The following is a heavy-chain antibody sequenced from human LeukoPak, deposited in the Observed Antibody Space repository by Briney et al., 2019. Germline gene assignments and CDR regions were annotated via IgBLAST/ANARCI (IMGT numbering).Heavy chain of an antibody. V-gene: IGHV3-7*01. CDR3: ARDTDGSLDY. CDR1: GFTLTNSW. Sequence: GGSLRLSCAASGFTLTNSWMAWVRQAPGKGLEWVANIKQDGSTKHYADSMKGRSTISRDNSKNSLYLQMNSLTADGTAIYYCARDTDGSLDYWGQGILVTVAS. D-gene: IGHD1-26*01. CDR2: IKQDGSTK. J-gene: IGHJ4*02.